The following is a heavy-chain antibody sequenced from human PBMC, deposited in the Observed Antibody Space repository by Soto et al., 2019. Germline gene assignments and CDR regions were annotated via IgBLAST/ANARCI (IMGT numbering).Heavy chain of an antibody. J-gene: IGHJ3*02. CDR1: GGSISGSSYY. CDR3: ARPGDGTSHDAFDI. CDR2: IYYSGST. V-gene: IGHV4-39*01. Sequence: PSETLSLTCTVSGGSISGSSYYWGWIRQPPGKGLEWIGSIYYSGSTYYNPSLKSRVTISVDTSKNQFSLKLSSVTAADTAVYYCARPGDGTSHDAFDIWGQGTMVTVSS.